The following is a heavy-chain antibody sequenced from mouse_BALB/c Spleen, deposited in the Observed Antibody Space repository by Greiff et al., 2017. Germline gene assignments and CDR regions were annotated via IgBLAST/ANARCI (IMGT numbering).Heavy chain of an antibody. Sequence: QVQLQQSGPELVKPGASVKISCKASGYAFSSSWMNWVKQRPGQGLEWIGRIYPGDGDTNYNGKFKGQATLTADKSSSTAYVQLSSLTSVDSAVYFYARTENCSGSRVSDYMDYWGQGTTLTVSS. CDR1: GYAFSSSW. CDR3: ARTENCSGSRVSDYMDY. CDR2: IYPGDGDT. D-gene: IGHD1-1*01. J-gene: IGHJ2*01. V-gene: IGHV1-82*01.